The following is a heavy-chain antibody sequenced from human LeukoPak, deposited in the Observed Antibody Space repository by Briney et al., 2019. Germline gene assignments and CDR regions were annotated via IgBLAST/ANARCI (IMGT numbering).Heavy chain of an antibody. V-gene: IGHV3-23*01. CDR3: AKGRGSSLKSHFDY. D-gene: IGHD6-13*01. CDR1: GFTFSTYA. J-gene: IGHJ4*02. CDR2: ITDSGNST. Sequence: PGGSLRLSCAASGFTFSTYAMSWVRQAPGKGLEWVSGITDSGNSTYYADSAKGRFTISRDNSRNTLNLQMNSLRAEDTALYYCAKGRGSSLKSHFDYWGQGTLVTVSS.